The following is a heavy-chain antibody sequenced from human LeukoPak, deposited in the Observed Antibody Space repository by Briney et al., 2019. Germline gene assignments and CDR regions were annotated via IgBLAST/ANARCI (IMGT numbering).Heavy chain of an antibody. V-gene: IGHV1-18*01. CDR2: ISAYNGNT. Sequence: ASVKVSCKASGYTFTSYGISWVRQAPGQGLEWMGWISAYNGNTNYAQKLQGRVTMTTDTSTSTAYMELRSLRSDDTAVYYCARDRPPPIAASHYGMDVWGQGTTVTVSS. D-gene: IGHD6-13*01. J-gene: IGHJ6*02. CDR3: ARDRPPPIAASHYGMDV. CDR1: GYTFTSYG.